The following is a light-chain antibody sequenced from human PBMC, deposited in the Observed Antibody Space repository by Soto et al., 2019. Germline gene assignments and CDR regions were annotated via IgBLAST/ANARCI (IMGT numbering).Light chain of an antibody. CDR3: QQYGSSPPGT. V-gene: IGKV3-20*01. Sequence: EIVMTQSPATLSVSPGERATLSCRASQSVSSNLAWYQHKPGQAPRLLIYGASSRATGIPDRSSGSGSGTDFTLTISILEPEDFAVYYCQQYGSSPPGTFGQGTKVDIK. J-gene: IGKJ1*01. CDR1: QSVSSN. CDR2: GAS.